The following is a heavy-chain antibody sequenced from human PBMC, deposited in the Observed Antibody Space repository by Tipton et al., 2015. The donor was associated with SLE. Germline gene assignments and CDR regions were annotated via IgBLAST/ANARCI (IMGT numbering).Heavy chain of an antibody. CDR3: AKAHSSSWTNYFDY. J-gene: IGHJ4*02. CDR2: ICGSGGST. CDR1: GFTFSSYA. Sequence: SLRLSCAASGFTFSSYAMSWVRQAPWKGLEWVSAICGSGGSTYYADSVKGRFTISRDNSKNTLYLQMNSLRAEDTAVYYCAKAHSSSWTNYFDYWGQGTLVTVSS. D-gene: IGHD6-13*01. V-gene: IGHV3-23*01.